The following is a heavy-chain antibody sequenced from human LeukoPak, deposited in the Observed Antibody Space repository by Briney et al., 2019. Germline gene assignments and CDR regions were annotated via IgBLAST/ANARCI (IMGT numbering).Heavy chain of an antibody. CDR3: ARAGAVAGLFDY. D-gene: IGHD6-19*01. Sequence: SETLSLTCTVSGGSISSYYWSWIRQPPGKGLEWIGYIYYSGSTNYNPSLKSRVTISVGTSKNQFSLKLSSVTAADTAVYYCARAGAVAGLFDYWGQGTLVTVSS. V-gene: IGHV4-59*01. J-gene: IGHJ4*02. CDR1: GGSISSYY. CDR2: IYYSGST.